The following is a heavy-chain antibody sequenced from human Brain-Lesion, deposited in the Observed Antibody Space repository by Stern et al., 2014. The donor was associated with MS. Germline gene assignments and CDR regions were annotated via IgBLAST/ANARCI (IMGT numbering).Heavy chain of an antibody. CDR3: ATLAPGAGGNYYLHFDY. Sequence: LVASGAEVKNPGASAKGSCKVFGYTLTELSMHWVRQAPSKGLEWMGGFEPEDGETIYAQKFQGRVAMTEDTSTDTAYMELSSLRSEDTAVYYCATLAPGAGGNYYLHFDYWGQGTLVTVSS. J-gene: IGHJ4*02. CDR1: GYTLTELS. CDR2: FEPEDGET. V-gene: IGHV1-24*01. D-gene: IGHD1-26*01.